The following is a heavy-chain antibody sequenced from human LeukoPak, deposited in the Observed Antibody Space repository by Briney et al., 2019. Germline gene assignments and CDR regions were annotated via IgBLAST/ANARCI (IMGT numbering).Heavy chain of an antibody. CDR2: IYYSGST. J-gene: IGHJ5*02. V-gene: IGHV4-30-4*01. CDR3: ARDLKAAAGTDCGWFDP. CDR1: GGSISSGDYY. D-gene: IGHD6-13*01. Sequence: SQTLSLTCTVSGGSISSGDYYWSWIRQPPGKGLEWIGYIYYSGSTYYNPSLESRITISLDTSKNQFSLKLTSVIAADTAVYYCARDLKAAAGTDCGWFDPWGQGTLVTVSS.